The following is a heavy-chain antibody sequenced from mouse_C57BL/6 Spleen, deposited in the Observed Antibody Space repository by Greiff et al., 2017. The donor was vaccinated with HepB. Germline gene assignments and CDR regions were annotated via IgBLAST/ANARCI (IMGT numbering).Heavy chain of an antibody. Sequence: QVQLQQSGAELVRPGTSVKVSCKASGYAFTNYLIEWVKQRPGQGLEWIGVINPGSGGTNYNEKFKGKATLTADKSSSTAYMQLSGLTSEDSAVYFCARSGDRAWFAYWGQGTLVTVSA. CDR3: ARSGDRAWFAY. J-gene: IGHJ3*01. V-gene: IGHV1-54*01. CDR1: GYAFTNYL. D-gene: IGHD2-14*01. CDR2: INPGSGGT.